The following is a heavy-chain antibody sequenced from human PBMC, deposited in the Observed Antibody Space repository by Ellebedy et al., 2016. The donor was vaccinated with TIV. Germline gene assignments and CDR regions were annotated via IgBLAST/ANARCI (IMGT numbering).Heavy chain of an antibody. CDR2: ISFDGSNK. CDR1: GFTFNSYA. Sequence: GGSLRLXXAASGFTFNSYAMHWVRQAPGKGLEWVAVISFDGSNKYYADPVKGRFTISRDNSKNTLYLQMNSLRVEDTAVYYCAKDRGSSGNNWFDPWGQGTLVTVSS. D-gene: IGHD3-10*01. CDR3: AKDRGSSGNNWFDP. J-gene: IGHJ5*02. V-gene: IGHV3-30-3*01.